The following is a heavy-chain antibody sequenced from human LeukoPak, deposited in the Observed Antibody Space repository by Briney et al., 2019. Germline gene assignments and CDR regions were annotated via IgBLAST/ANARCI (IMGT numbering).Heavy chain of an antibody. J-gene: IGHJ4*02. CDR2: ISYSGST. Sequence: PSQTLSLTCTVSGGSISSGGYYWSWIRQPPGKGLEWIGYISYSGSTSYNPSLKSRVTISVDASNNQFSLKLNSVSAADTAVYYCARYYFDSRDYYYYLDYWGQGTLVTVSS. CDR1: GGSISSGGYY. D-gene: IGHD3-22*01. V-gene: IGHV4-61*08. CDR3: ARYYFDSRDYYYYLDY.